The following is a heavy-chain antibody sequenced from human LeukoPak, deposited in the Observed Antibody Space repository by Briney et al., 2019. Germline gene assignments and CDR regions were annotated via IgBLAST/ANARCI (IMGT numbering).Heavy chain of an antibody. CDR2: INPNSGDT. D-gene: IGHD3-3*01. CDR1: GYTFTGYY. V-gene: IGHV1-2*02. Sequence: ASVKVSCKASGYTFTGYYMHWVRQAPGQGLEWMGWINPNSGDTNYAQKFQGRVTMTRDTSISTAYMELSRLRSDDTAVYYCARDLTIFGVVSVLDYWGQGTLVTVSS. CDR3: ARDLTIFGVVSVLDY. J-gene: IGHJ4*02.